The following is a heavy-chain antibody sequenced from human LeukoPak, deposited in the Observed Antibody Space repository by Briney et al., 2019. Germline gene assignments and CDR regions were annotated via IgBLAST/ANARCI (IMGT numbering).Heavy chain of an antibody. CDR3: ARDHFDSSGYHYLLGYFEH. Sequence: ASVKVSCKASGYTFSNYYVHWVRQAPGQGLEWMGIIKPRGGGTSYALKFQGRVTLARDTSTSTAYMELSSLRSEDTAVYHCARDHFDSSGYHYLLGYFEHWGQGTLVTVSS. V-gene: IGHV1-46*01. CDR1: GYTFSNYY. CDR2: IKPRGGGT. J-gene: IGHJ1*01. D-gene: IGHD3-22*01.